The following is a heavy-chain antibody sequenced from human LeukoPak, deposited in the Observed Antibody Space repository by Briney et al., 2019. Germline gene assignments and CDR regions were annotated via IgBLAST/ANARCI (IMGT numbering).Heavy chain of an antibody. D-gene: IGHD6-13*01. Sequence: SETLSLTCTVSGGSVSSGSYYWSWIRQPPGKGLEWIGYIYYSGSTNYNPSLKSRVTISVDTSKNQSSLKLSSVTAADTAVYYCARRRAEGGSNGHYNWFDPWGQGILVTVSS. CDR2: IYYSGST. CDR1: GGSVSSGSYY. CDR3: ARRRAEGGSNGHYNWFDP. J-gene: IGHJ5*02. V-gene: IGHV4-61*01.